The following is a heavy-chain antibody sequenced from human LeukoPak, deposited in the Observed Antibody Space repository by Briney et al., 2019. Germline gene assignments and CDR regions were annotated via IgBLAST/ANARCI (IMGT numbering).Heavy chain of an antibody. Sequence: GGSLRLSCAASGFSFSNYIMNWVRQAPGKGLEWVAIIWYDGSNKYYADSVKGRFTISRDNSKNTLYLQMNSLRAEDTAVYYCARVGCTGGSCLAYNYYAMDVWGQGTTVTVSS. D-gene: IGHD2-15*01. V-gene: IGHV3-33*08. CDR3: ARVGCTGGSCLAYNYYAMDV. CDR2: IWYDGSNK. CDR1: GFSFSNYI. J-gene: IGHJ6*02.